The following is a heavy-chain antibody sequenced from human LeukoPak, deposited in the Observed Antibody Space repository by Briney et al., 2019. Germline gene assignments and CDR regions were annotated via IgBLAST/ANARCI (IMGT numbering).Heavy chain of an antibody. CDR1: GFTFSIYW. J-gene: IGHJ4*02. V-gene: IGHV3-74*01. D-gene: IGHD2-2*01. CDR3: VRGLGSYQFGY. Sequence: GGSLRLSCAASGFTFSIYWMHWVRQAPGKGLVWVSHLNGDENTITYADSVKGRFTISRDNAENTLYLQMNSLRAEDTAVYYCVRGLGSYQFGYWGQGTLVTVAS. CDR2: LNGDENTI.